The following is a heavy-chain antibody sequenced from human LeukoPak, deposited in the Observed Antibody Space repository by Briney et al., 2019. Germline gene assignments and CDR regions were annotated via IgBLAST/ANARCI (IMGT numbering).Heavy chain of an antibody. D-gene: IGHD1-26*01. Sequence: SETLSLTCTVSGGSISSGYYYWGWIRQPPGKGLEWIGSVFYSGSTSYNPSFRSRITMSVDTSKNQFSLRLNSVTAADTAVYYCARDLSGRRDWFDPWGQGTLVTVSS. V-gene: IGHV4-39*02. J-gene: IGHJ5*02. CDR3: ARDLSGRRDWFDP. CDR2: VFYSGST. CDR1: GGSISSGYYY.